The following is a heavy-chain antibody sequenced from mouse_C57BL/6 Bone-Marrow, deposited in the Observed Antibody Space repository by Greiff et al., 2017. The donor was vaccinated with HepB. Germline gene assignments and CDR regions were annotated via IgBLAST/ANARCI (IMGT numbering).Heavy chain of an antibody. CDR2: ISYDGSN. CDR1: GYSITSGYY. J-gene: IGHJ1*03. Sequence: EVQLQESGPGLVKPSQSLSLTCSVTGYSITSGYYWNWIRQFPGNNLEWMGYISYDGSNNYNPSPKNRISITRDTSKNQFFLKLNSVTTEDTATYYCARARRGYRYFDVWGTGTTVTVSS. CDR3: ARARRGYRYFDV. V-gene: IGHV3-6*01.